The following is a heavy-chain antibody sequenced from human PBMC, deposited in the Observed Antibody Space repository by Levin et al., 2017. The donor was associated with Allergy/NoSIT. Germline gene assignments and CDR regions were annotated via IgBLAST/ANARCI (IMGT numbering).Heavy chain of an antibody. CDR2: ISYDGSNK. CDR3: AKGDYEKDY. Sequence: GGSLRLSCAASGFTFSSYGMHWVRQAPGKGLEWVAVISYDGSNKYYADSVKGRFTISRDNSKNTLYLQMNSLRAEDTAVYYCAKGDYEKDYWGQGTLVTVSS. CDR1: GFTFSSYG. J-gene: IGHJ4*02. V-gene: IGHV3-30*18. D-gene: IGHD4-17*01.